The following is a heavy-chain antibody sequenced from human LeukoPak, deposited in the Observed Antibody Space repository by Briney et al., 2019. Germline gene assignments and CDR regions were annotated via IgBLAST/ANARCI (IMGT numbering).Heavy chain of an antibody. CDR1: GGSISSGGYY. CDR2: IYYSGST. CDR3: ARGFTVAGTGQSMDAFDI. J-gene: IGHJ3*02. D-gene: IGHD6-19*01. V-gene: IGHV4-31*03. Sequence: TSETLSLTCTVSGGSISSGGYYWSWIRQHPGKGLEWIGYIYYSGSTYYNPSLKSRVTISVDTSKNQFSLKLSSVTAADTAVYYCARGFTVAGTGQSMDAFDIWGQGTMVTVSS.